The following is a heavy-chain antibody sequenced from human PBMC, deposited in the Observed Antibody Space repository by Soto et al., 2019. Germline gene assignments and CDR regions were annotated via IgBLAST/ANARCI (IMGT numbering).Heavy chain of an antibody. J-gene: IGHJ6*02. D-gene: IGHD3-10*02. CDR3: AKDEAAMFSGNYGMDV. V-gene: IGHV3-30*18. CDR1: GFTFSSYG. Sequence: QVQLVESGGGVVQPGRSLRLSCAASGFTFSSYGMHWVRQAPGKGLEWVAVISYDGSNKYYADSVKGRFTISRDNSKNTLYLQMNRLRAEDTAVYYCAKDEAAMFSGNYGMDVWGQGTTVTVSS. CDR2: ISYDGSNK.